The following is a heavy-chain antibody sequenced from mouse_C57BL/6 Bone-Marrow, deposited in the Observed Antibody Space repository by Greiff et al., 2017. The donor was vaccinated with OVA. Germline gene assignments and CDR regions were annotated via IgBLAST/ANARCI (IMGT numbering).Heavy chain of an antibody. CDR2: IDPEDGET. J-gene: IGHJ1*03. CDR1: GFNIKDYY. Sequence: VQLQQSGAELVKPGASVKLSCTASGFNIKDYYMHWVKQRTEQGLEWIGRIDPEDGETKYAPKFQGQATITADTSSNTAYLQLSSLTSEDTAVYYCARPVITTVVARDWYFDVWGTGTTVTVSS. V-gene: IGHV14-2*01. CDR3: ARPVITTVVARDWYFDV. D-gene: IGHD1-1*01.